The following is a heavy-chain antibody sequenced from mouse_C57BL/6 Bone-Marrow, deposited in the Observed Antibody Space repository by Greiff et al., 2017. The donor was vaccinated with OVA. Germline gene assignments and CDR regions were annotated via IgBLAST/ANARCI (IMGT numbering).Heavy chain of an antibody. D-gene: IGHD2-3*01. CDR2: IRSKSSYYAT. V-gene: IGHV10-3*01. J-gene: IGHJ4*01. CDR1: GFTFNTYA. Sequence: GGGLVQPKGSLKLSCAASGFTFNTYAMHWVRQAPGKGLEWVARIRSKSSYYATYYADSVKDRFTISRDDSQSMLYLQMNNLKTEDTAMYYCVRDRGGYFYAMDYWGQGTSVTVSS. CDR3: VRDRGGYFYAMDY.